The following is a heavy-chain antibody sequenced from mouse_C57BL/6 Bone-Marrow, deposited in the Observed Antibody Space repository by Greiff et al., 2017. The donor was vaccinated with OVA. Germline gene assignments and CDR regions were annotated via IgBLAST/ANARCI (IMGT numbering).Heavy chain of an antibody. Sequence: EVKLMESGGGLVQPGESLKLSCESNEYEFPSHDMSWVRKTPEKRLELVAAINSDGGSAYYPDTMERRFIISRDNTKKTLYLQMSSLRSEDTALYYCARQIYYGAMDYWGQGTSVTVSS. CDR2: INSDGGSA. V-gene: IGHV5-2*01. J-gene: IGHJ4*01. CDR1: EYEFPSHD. CDR3: ARQIYYGAMDY. D-gene: IGHD2-1*01.